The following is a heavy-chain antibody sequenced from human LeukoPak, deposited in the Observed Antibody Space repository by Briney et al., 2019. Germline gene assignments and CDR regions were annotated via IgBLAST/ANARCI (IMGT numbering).Heavy chain of an antibody. CDR1: GGTFSSYA. Sequence: ASVKVSCKASGGTFSSYAISWVRQAPGQGLEWMGRVIPIFGIANYAQKFQGRGTITADKSTSTAYMELSSLRSEDTAVYYCARGSGSYRMDDAFDIWGQGTMVTVSS. V-gene: IGHV1-69*04. CDR3: ARGSGSYRMDDAFDI. CDR2: VIPIFGIA. J-gene: IGHJ3*02. D-gene: IGHD1-26*01.